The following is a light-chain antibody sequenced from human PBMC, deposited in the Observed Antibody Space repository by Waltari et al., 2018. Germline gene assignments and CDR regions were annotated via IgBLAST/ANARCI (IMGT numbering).Light chain of an antibody. J-gene: IGKJ3*01. CDR1: QGISSY. CDR3: QQGNSNPFT. Sequence: IQMSQSPSSLSASVGDRVTITCWASQGISSYLNWYQQKPGKAPKLLIYYANSLASGVPSRFSGSGSGTEFTLTISSLQPEDFATYYCQQGNSNPFTFGPGTKLDIK. CDR2: YAN. V-gene: IGKV1-13*02.